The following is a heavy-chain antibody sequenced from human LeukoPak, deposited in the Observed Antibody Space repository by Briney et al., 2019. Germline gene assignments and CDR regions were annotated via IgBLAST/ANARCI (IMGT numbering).Heavy chain of an antibody. CDR3: ARNGAPVVTAITPYYYYMDV. J-gene: IGHJ6*03. CDR1: GFTFSNYG. Sequence: GGTLRLSCAASGFTFSNYGMNWVRQAPGKGLEWISGIIGSGGITYYADSVKGRFTISRDNARNSLYLQMNSLRAEDTAVYYCARNGAPVVTAITPYYYYMDVWGKGTTVTVSS. V-gene: IGHV3-21*01. D-gene: IGHD2-21*02. CDR2: IIGSGGIT.